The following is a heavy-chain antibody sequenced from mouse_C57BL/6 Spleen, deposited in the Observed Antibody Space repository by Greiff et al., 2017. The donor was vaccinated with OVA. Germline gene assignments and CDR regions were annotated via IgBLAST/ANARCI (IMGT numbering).Heavy chain of an antibody. CDR3: ARERVDGYYVGVYFDY. CDR2: ISYDGSN. V-gene: IGHV3-6*01. CDR1: GYSITSGYY. J-gene: IGHJ2*01. Sequence: DVQLQESGPGLVKPSQSLSLPCSVTGYSITSGYYWNWIRQFPGNKLEWMGYISYDGSNNYNPSLKNRISITRDTSKNQFFLKLNSVTTEDTATYYCARERVDGYYVGVYFDYWGQGTTLTVSS. D-gene: IGHD2-3*01.